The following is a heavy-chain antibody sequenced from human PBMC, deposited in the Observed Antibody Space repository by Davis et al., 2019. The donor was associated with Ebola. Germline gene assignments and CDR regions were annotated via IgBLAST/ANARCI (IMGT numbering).Heavy chain of an antibody. Sequence: GESLKISCSASEFIFSTYVMSWVRQAPGKGLEWVSTYGTSADTYYADSVKGRFTISRDNSKNTLYLQMNSLRAEDTAVYYCARASIQDGYSYRYYFDYWGQGTLVTVSS. D-gene: IGHD5-18*01. J-gene: IGHJ4*02. CDR2: GTSADT. CDR3: ARASIQDGYSYRYYFDY. V-gene: IGHV3-23*01. CDR1: EFIFSTYV.